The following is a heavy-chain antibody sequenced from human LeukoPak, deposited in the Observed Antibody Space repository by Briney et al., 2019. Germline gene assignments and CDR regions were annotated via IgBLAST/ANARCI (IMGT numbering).Heavy chain of an antibody. CDR3: AGPLGYCSSTSCYETPFDY. CDR1: GFTFSSYA. J-gene: IGHJ4*02. Sequence: GSLRLSCAASGFTFSSYAMSWVRQAPGKGLEWVSAISGSGGSTYYADSVKGRFTISRDNSKNTLYLQMNSLRAEDTAVYYCAGPLGYCSSTSCYETPFDYWGQGTLVTVSS. CDR2: ISGSGGST. V-gene: IGHV3-23*01. D-gene: IGHD2-2*01.